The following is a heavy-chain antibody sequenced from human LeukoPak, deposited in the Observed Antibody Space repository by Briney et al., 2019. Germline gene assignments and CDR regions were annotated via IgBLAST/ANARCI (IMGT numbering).Heavy chain of an antibody. CDR3: ARDDIVATLHYYMDV. V-gene: IGHV3-74*01. D-gene: IGHD5-12*01. CDR1: GFTFSTYW. J-gene: IGHJ6*03. Sequence: GGSLRLSCAASGFTFSTYWMSWVRQGPGKGRVWVSRINSDGSSTSYADSVKGRFTISRDNAKNTLYLQMNSLRAEDTAVYYCARDDIVATLHYYMDVWGKGTTVTISS. CDR2: INSDGSST.